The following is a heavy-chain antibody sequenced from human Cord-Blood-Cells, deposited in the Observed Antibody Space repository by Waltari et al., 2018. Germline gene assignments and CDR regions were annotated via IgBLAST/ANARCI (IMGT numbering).Heavy chain of an antibody. D-gene: IGHD1-26*01. Sequence: QVQLVQSGAEVKKPGSSVKVSCKASGGTFSSHAISCVRRAPGQGLEWMGGIIPIFGTANDAQKFQGRVTITADKSTSTAYMELSSLRSEDTAVYYCARGGGSYFRVFDYWGQGTLVTVSS. CDR2: IIPIFGTA. CDR1: GGTFSSHA. V-gene: IGHV1-69*06. J-gene: IGHJ4*02. CDR3: ARGGGSYFRVFDY.